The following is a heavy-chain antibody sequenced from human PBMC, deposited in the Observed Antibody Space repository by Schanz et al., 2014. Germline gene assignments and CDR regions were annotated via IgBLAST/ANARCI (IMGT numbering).Heavy chain of an antibody. CDR2: IVPIAGIT. V-gene: IGHV1-69*04. Sequence: QVQLVQSGAEVKKPGASVKVSCKASGGTFSSDTFSWVRQAPGQGLEWMGRIVPIAGITNYAQRFQGRVTITADKSSDTAYMELSSLRSDDTAVYYCARDRLECGAECYSVEVFEIWGQGTLXIVSS. D-gene: IGHD2-21*01. J-gene: IGHJ4*02. CDR3: ARDRLECGAECYSVEVFEI. CDR1: GGTFSSDT.